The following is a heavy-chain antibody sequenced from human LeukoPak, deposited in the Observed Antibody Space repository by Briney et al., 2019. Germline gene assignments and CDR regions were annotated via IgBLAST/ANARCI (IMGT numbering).Heavy chain of an antibody. Sequence: GGSLRLSRAASGFTFSSYAMSWVRQAPGQGLEWMGWISAYNGNTNYAQKLQGRVTMTTDTSTSTAYMELRSLRSDDTAVYYCARVSVYCSSTSCYSNWFDPWGQGTLVTVSS. CDR2: ISAYNGNT. CDR3: ARVSVYCSSTSCYSNWFDP. D-gene: IGHD2-2*01. J-gene: IGHJ5*02. CDR1: GFTFSSYA. V-gene: IGHV1-18*01.